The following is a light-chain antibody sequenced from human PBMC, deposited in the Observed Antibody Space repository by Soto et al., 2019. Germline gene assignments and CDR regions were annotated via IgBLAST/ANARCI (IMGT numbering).Light chain of an antibody. J-gene: IGKJ2*01. V-gene: IGKV1-5*01. CDR1: QSISSW. CDR2: YAS. CDR3: EQYNSYPYT. Sequence: DIQMTQSPSTLSASVGDRVTITCRASQSISSWLAWYQQKPGKAPKLLIYYASSLESGVPSRFSGSGSGTEFTLTISSLQPDDVATYYCEQYNSYPYTFGQGTKLEIK.